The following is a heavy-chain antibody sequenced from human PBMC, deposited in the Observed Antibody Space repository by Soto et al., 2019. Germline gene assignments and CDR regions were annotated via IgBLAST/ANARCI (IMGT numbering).Heavy chain of an antibody. Sequence: GGSLRLSCAASGFTVSNNYMTWVRQAPGKGLEWVSFIYSSGSTYYADSVKGRFAISRDNSKNTLYVQMDNLRVEDAAVYYCATEDHSSGHVGTFQHWGQGTLVTVSS. J-gene: IGHJ1*01. CDR2: IYSSGST. V-gene: IGHV3-66*03. CDR3: ATEDHSSGHVGTFQH. D-gene: IGHD3-22*01. CDR1: GFTVSNNY.